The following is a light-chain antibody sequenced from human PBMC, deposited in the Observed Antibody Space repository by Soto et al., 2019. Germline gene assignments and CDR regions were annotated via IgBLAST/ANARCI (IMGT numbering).Light chain of an antibody. J-gene: IGLJ1*01. CDR1: SRDVGAYDY. V-gene: IGLV2-14*03. Sequence: SALTQPASVSGSPGQSITISRTGTSRDVGAYDYVSWYLQYPDKAPQLLIYYVDHRPSGVSSRFSGSKSGNTASLTISGLQAEDEGDYYCCSYADGSIYFFGTGTKVTVL. CDR3: CSYADGSIYF. CDR2: YVD.